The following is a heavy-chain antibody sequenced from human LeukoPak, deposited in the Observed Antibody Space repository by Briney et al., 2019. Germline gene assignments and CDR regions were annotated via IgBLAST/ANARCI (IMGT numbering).Heavy chain of an antibody. Sequence: PGGSLRLSCAASGFTFSDYFMSWVRQAPGKGLEWLSYINGRGTYIDYAESLRGRITISRDNAQNSLYLQMNSLRVEDTAVYYCARSGREATEIDYWGQGTLVTVSS. CDR3: ARSGREATEIDY. CDR2: INGRGTYI. V-gene: IGHV3-11*06. D-gene: IGHD1-1*01. CDR1: GFTFSDYF. J-gene: IGHJ4*02.